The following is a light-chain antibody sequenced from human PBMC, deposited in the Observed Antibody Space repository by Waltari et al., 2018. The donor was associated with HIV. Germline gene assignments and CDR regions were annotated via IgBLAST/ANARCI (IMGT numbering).Light chain of an antibody. J-gene: IGLJ3*02. Sequence: QSALTLPRSVSGSPGRSVPISCTGTSSDVGGYTFVSWYQQHPGKAPKLVIYDVSKWPSGVPDRFSGSKSGNTASLTISGLQAEDEADYYCCSYTGSYTWVFGGGTELTVL. V-gene: IGLV2-11*01. CDR3: CSYTGSYTWV. CDR2: DVS. CDR1: SSDVGGYTF.